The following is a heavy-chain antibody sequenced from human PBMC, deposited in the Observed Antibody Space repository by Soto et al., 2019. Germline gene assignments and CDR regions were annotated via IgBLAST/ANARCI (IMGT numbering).Heavy chain of an antibody. CDR1: GVTFSSYA. Sequence: ASVKVSCKASGVTFSSYAISWVRQAPGQGLEWMGGIIPIFGTANYAQKFQGRVTITADESTSTAYMELSSLRSEDTAVYYCAGSDTMVRGVIITHAYNWFDPWGQGTLVTVSS. D-gene: IGHD3-10*01. CDR3: AGSDTMVRGVIITHAYNWFDP. J-gene: IGHJ5*02. V-gene: IGHV1-69*13. CDR2: IIPIFGTA.